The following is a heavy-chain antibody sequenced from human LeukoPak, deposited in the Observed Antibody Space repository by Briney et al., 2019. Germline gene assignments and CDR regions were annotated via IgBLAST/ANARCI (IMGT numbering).Heavy chain of an antibody. V-gene: IGHV4-30-2*01. D-gene: IGHD6-13*01. Sequence: PSETLSLTCAVSGGSISSGGYSWSWIRQPPGKGLEWIGYIYHSGSTYYNPSLKSRVTISVDRSKNQFSLKLSSVTAADTAVYYCASSSGSWYYFDYWGQGTLVTVSS. CDR2: IYHSGST. CDR3: ASSSGSWYYFDY. J-gene: IGHJ4*02. CDR1: GGSISSGGYS.